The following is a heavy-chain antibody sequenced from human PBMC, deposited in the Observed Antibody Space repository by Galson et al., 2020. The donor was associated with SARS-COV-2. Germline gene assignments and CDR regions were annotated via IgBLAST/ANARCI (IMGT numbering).Heavy chain of an antibody. CDR3: ARTPAYYYYYVDV. CDR2: IDWDDDK. J-gene: IGHJ6*03. V-gene: IGHV2-70*11. CDR1: GFSLSTSGMC. Sequence: SGPTLVKPTQTLTLTCTFSGFSLSTSGMCVTWIRQPPGKALEWLARIDWDDDKYYSTSLKTRFTISKDTSKNQVVLTMTNMDPVDTATYYCARTPAYYYYYVDVWGKGTTVTVSS.